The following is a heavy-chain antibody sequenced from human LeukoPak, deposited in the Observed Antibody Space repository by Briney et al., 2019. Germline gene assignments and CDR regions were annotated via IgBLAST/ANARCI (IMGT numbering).Heavy chain of an antibody. CDR3: ARDLSRRAFDI. Sequence: ASVKVSCKASGYTFTSYGISWVRQAPGQGLEWMGWISAYNGNTNYAQKFQGRVTMTRDTSISTAYMELSRLRSDDTAVYYCARDLSRRAFDIWGQGTMVTVSS. J-gene: IGHJ3*02. V-gene: IGHV1-18*01. CDR2: ISAYNGNT. CDR1: GYTFTSYG.